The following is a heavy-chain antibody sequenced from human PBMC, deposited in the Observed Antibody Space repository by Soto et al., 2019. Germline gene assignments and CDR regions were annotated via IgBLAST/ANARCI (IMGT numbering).Heavy chain of an antibody. CDR3: ALRPNRYDYALDV. CDR1: GGSVSRGHYC. V-gene: IGHV4-61*01. CDR2: IYYSGNT. D-gene: IGHD4-17*01. J-gene: IGHJ6*02. Sequence: QVQLQESGPGLVKPSETLSLTCTVSGGSVSRGHYCWDWFRQPPGQGLEWIGYIYYSGNTNYNPSLKSRVTISVDTSKNQFSLNLNAVTAADTAVYYCALRPNRYDYALDVWGHGTTVTVSS.